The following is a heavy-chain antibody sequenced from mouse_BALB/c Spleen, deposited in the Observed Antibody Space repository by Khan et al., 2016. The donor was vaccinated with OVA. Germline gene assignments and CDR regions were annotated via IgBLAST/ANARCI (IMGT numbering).Heavy chain of an antibody. CDR2: IYPGNVNT. CDR1: GYTFTSYY. CDR3: ARAGYGSFAY. J-gene: IGHJ3*01. Sequence: QVQLQQFGPELVKPGASVRISCKASGYTFTSYYIHWVKQRPGQGLEWIGWIYPGNVNTEYNERFTGKATLTADKSSSTAYMQLSSLTSEDSAVYFCARAGYGSFAYWGQGTLVTVSA. D-gene: IGHD2-10*02. V-gene: IGHV1S56*01.